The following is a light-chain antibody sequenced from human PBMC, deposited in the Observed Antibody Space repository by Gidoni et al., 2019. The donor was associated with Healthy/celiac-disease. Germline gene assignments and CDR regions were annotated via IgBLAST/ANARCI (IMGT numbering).Light chain of an antibody. Sequence: DIVLTQSPGTLSLSPGERATLSCRASQSVCSSYLAWYQQKPGQAPRLLIYGASSRATGIPDRFSGSGSGTDFTLTISRLEPEDFAVYYCQQYGSSAYTFGQGTKLEIK. CDR2: GAS. J-gene: IGKJ2*01. CDR3: QQYGSSAYT. CDR1: QSVCSSY. V-gene: IGKV3-20*01.